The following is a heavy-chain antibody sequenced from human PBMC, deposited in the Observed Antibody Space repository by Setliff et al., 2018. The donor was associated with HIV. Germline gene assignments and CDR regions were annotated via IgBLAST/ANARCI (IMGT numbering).Heavy chain of an antibody. D-gene: IGHD4-17*01. CDR2: IYPSSGGT. V-gene: IGHV1-2*06. CDR3: ARGTTVVMGDDVDNYHYSYLDV. CDR1: GYTFTGYY. Sequence: ASVKVSCKASGYTFTGYYIHWVRQAPGQGLEWMGRIYPSSGGTNFAQKFRGRVTMARDTSISTAYMELSRLTSDDTAMYYCARGTTVVMGDDVDNYHYSYLDVWGKGTTVTVSS. J-gene: IGHJ6*03.